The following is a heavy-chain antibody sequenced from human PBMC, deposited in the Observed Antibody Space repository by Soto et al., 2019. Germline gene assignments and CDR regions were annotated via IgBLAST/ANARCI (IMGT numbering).Heavy chain of an antibody. CDR3: ARQFSLYGDYGRYFDF. J-gene: IGHJ4*02. V-gene: IGHV4-39*01. CDR1: GGSISSSGYY. Sequence: SETRSLTCTVSGGSISSSGYYWGWIRQPPGKGLEWIGTIYYSGSTYYNPSLKSRVTISVDTSKNQFSLKLSSVTAADTAVYYRARQFSLYGDYGRYFDFWGQGTLVTVSS. D-gene: IGHD4-17*01. CDR2: IYYSGST.